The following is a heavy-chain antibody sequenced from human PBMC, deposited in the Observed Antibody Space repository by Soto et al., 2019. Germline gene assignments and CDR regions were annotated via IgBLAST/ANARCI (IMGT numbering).Heavy chain of an antibody. CDR3: ASKLTFGSSSDY. CDR1: GFTFSAYV. J-gene: IGHJ4*02. CDR2: IGGSGAPT. V-gene: IGHV3-23*01. Sequence: GGSLRLSCAASGFTFSAYVMNWVRQAPGKGLEWVSTIGGSGAPTYYADSVRGRFTISRDNSKNTLYLQMNSLRDEDTAVYFCASKLTFGSSSDYWGQGTLVTVSS. D-gene: IGHD3-10*01.